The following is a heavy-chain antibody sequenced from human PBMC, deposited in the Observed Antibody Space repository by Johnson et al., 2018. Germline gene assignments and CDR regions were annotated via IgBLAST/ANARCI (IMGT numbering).Heavy chain of an antibody. CDR2: ISWNSGSI. Sequence: VQLVQSGGGLVQPGRSLRLSCAASGFTFDDYAMHWVRQAPGKGLEWVSGISWNSGSIGYADSVKGRFTISRDNSKNSLYLQMNSLRAEDTALYYCAKDAVEMATTFQHWGQGTLVTVS. J-gene: IGHJ1*01. CDR1: GFTFDDYA. D-gene: IGHD5-24*01. V-gene: IGHV3-9*01. CDR3: AKDAVEMATTFQH.